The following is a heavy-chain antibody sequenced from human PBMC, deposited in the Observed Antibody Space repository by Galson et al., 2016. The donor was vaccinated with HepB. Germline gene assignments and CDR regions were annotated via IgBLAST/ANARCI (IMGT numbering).Heavy chain of an antibody. CDR1: GNTFTTYY. CDR3: ASTSVGYCRSTYGYARFDP. Sequence: SVKVSCKASGNTFTTYYMHWVRQAPGQGLEWMGIINPSGGSTSYAQKFQGRVTMTRDTSTSTVYMQLSSLTSEDTAVYYCASTSVGYCRSTYGYARFDPWGQGTLVTVSS. D-gene: IGHD2-2*01. V-gene: IGHV1-46*03. CDR2: INPSGGST. J-gene: IGHJ5*02.